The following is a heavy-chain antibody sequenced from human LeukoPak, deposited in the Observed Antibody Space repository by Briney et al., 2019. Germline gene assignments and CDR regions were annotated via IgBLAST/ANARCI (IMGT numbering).Heavy chain of an antibody. V-gene: IGHV3-23*01. Sequence: PGGSLRLSCAASGFTFSSYAMSWVRRAPGKGLEWVSAISGSGGSTYYADSVKGRFTISRDNSKNTLYLQMNSLRAEDTAVYYCAKDMTYYYDSSGYYWGQGTLVTVSS. CDR1: GFTFSSYA. CDR3: AKDMTYYYDSSGYY. D-gene: IGHD3-22*01. CDR2: ISGSGGST. J-gene: IGHJ4*02.